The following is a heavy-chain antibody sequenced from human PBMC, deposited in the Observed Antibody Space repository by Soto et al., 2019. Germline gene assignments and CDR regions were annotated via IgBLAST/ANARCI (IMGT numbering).Heavy chain of an antibody. J-gene: IGHJ3*02. CDR1: GFTFSSYW. CDR3: ARVTLIKSDCWSGYYTGYDAFDI. Sequence: EVQLVESGGGLVQPGGSLRLSCAASGFTFSSYWMSWVRQAPGKGLEWVANIKQDGSEKYYVDSVKGRFTISRDNAKNSLYLQMNSLRAEDTAVYYCARVTLIKSDCWSGYYTGYDAFDIWGQGTMVTVSS. CDR2: IKQDGSEK. D-gene: IGHD3-3*01. V-gene: IGHV3-7*01.